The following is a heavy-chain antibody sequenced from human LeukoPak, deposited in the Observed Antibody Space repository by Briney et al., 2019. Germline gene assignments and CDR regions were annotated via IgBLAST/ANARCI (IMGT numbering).Heavy chain of an antibody. CDR2: IKYDGSEK. J-gene: IGHJ3*01. V-gene: IGHV3-7*04. D-gene: IGHD6-13*01. CDR3: ARDIEGPGIAFDL. CDR1: GFTFSSYW. Sequence: GGSLRLSCAASGFTFSSYWMNWVRQAPGKGLEWVANIKYDGSEKYYVDSVKGRFTISRDNAKNSLYLQMNSLRAEDTAVYYCARDIEGPGIAFDLWGQGTMLTASS.